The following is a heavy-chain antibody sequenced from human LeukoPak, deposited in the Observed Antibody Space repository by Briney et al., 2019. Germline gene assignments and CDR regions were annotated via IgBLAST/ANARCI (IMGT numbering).Heavy chain of an antibody. D-gene: IGHD5-12*01. V-gene: IGHV3-7*01. J-gene: IGHJ4*02. CDR3: AREGDISVITYAY. CDR2: IKQDGSEK. CDR1: GFTFSSFW. Sequence: PGGSLRLSCAASGFTFSSFWMNWLRQAPGKGLETVANIKQDGSEKYYADSVKGRFTISRDNAKNSLFLQMNSLRAEDTAVYYCAREGDISVITYAYWGQGTLVTVSS.